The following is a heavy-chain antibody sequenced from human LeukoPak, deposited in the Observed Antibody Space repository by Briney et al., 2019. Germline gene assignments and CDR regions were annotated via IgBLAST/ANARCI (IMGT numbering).Heavy chain of an antibody. CDR1: GGSFSGYY. V-gene: IGHV4-59*01. Sequence: SETLSLTCAVYGGSFSGYYWSWIRQPPGKGLEWIGFIFYTGSTNYNPSLKSRVTISVDTSKNQFSLKLSSVTAADTAVYYCARTYDSDGYFHFWGQGTLVTVSS. D-gene: IGHD3-22*01. J-gene: IGHJ4*02. CDR3: ARTYDSDGYFHF. CDR2: IFYTGST.